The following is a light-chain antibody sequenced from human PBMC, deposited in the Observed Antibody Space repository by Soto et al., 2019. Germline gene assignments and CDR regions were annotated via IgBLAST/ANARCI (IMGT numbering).Light chain of an antibody. J-gene: IGLJ2*01. CDR2: EVS. Sequence: QSVLTQPASVSGSPGQSITISCTGTSSDVGGYNYVSWYQQHPGTVPKLMIYEVSNRPSGVSNRFSGSKSGNTASLTISGLQAEDEAYYHCSSYTSSLTLVVFGGGTKLTVL. CDR3: SSYTSSLTLVV. V-gene: IGLV2-14*01. CDR1: SSDVGGYNY.